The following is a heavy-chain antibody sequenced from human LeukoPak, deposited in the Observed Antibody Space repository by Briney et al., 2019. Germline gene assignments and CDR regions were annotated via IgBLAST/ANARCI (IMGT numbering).Heavy chain of an antibody. D-gene: IGHD6-13*01. Sequence: ESGPTLVKPTQTLTLTCTFSGFSLSTSGVGVGWIRQPPGKALEWLALIYWNDDKRYSPSLKSRLTITKDTSKNQVVLTMTNMDPVDTATNYCARRTSIAAADYWGQGTLVTVSS. CDR1: GFSLSTSGVG. V-gene: IGHV2-5*01. CDR2: IYWNDDK. J-gene: IGHJ4*02. CDR3: ARRTSIAAADY.